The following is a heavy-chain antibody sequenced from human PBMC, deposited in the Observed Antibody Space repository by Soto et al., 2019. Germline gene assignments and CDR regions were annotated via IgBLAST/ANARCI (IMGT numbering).Heavy chain of an antibody. J-gene: IGHJ6*02. CDR2: INHSGST. CDR1: GGSFSGYY. Sequence: SETLSLTCAVYGGSFSGYYWSWIHQPPGKGLEWIGEINHSGSTNYNLSLKSRVTISVDTSKNQFSLKLSSVTAADTAVYYCARGRIAAGGGDYYYYGMDVWGQGTTVTVSS. D-gene: IGHD6-6*01. CDR3: ARGRIAAGGGDYYYYGMDV. V-gene: IGHV4-34*01.